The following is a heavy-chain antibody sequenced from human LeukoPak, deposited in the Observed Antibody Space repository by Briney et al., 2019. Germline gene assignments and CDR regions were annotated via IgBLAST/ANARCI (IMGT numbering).Heavy chain of an antibody. CDR1: GGSFSGYY. CDR2: INHSGST. CDR3: ARGPNYDILTGYSPYYFDY. V-gene: IGHV4-34*01. D-gene: IGHD3-9*01. J-gene: IGHJ4*02. Sequence: SETLSLTCAVYGGSFSGYYWSWIRQPPGKGLEWIGEINHSGSTNYNPSLKSRVTISVDTSKNQFSLKLSSVTAADTAVYYCARGPNYDILTGYSPYYFDYWGQGTLVTVSS.